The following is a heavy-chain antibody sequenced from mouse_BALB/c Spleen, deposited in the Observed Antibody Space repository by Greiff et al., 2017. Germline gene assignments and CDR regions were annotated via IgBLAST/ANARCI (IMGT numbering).Heavy chain of an antibody. D-gene: IGHD2-4*01. CDR1: GYSFTDYN. J-gene: IGHJ3*01. CDR3: ARLGLGDYEAWFAY. CDR2: IDPYNGGT. V-gene: IGHV1S135*01. Sequence: LVESGPELVKPGASVKVSCKASGYSFTDYNMYWVKQSHGKSLEWIGYIDPYNGGTSYNQKFKGKATLTVDKSSSTAFMHLNSLTSEDSAVYYCARLGLGDYEAWFAYWGQGTLVTVSA.